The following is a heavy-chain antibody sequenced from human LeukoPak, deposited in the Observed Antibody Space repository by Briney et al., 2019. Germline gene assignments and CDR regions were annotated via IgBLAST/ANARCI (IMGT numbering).Heavy chain of an antibody. Sequence: GGSLRLACVASGFIFSNAWMAWVRRPPGKGLEWVANINQDGRAKNHVDSVKGRFTISSDNAKNSLYLQMNSLRAEDSAVYYCARDRAYSSFDYWGQGTLVTVSS. CDR3: ARDRAYSSFDY. V-gene: IGHV3-7*01. D-gene: IGHD6-13*01. CDR2: INQDGRAK. CDR1: GFIFSNAW. J-gene: IGHJ4*02.